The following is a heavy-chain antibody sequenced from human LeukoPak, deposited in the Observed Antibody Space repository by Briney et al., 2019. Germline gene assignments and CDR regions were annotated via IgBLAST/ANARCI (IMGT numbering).Heavy chain of an antibody. CDR1: GFTFGDYA. Sequence: SGGSLRLSCAASGFTFGDYAMHWVRHTPGKGLEWASSISWKSGSIIYADSVKGRFTISRDNAKKSLYLQMNSLRAEDTALYYCAKALRGYSYGYDYWGQGTLVTVSS. J-gene: IGHJ4*02. D-gene: IGHD5-18*01. V-gene: IGHV3-9*01. CDR2: ISWKSGSI. CDR3: AKALRGYSYGYDY.